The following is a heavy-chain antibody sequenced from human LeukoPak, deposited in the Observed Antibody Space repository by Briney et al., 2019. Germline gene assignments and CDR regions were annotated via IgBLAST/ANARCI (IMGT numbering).Heavy chain of an antibody. J-gene: IGHJ4*02. V-gene: IGHV4-30-4*01. Sequence: SQILSLTCTVSGGSISSGDYYWSWIRQPPGKGLEWIGYIYYSGSTYYNPSLKSRVTISVDTSKNQFSLKLSSVTAADTAVYYCARGNLHYGDYVFWGQGTLVTVSS. CDR3: ARGNLHYGDYVF. CDR1: GGSISSGDYY. CDR2: IYYSGST. D-gene: IGHD4-17*01.